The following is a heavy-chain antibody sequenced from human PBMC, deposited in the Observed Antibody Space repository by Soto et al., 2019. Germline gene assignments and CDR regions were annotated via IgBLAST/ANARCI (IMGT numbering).Heavy chain of an antibody. J-gene: IGHJ4*02. CDR1: GYTLTELS. D-gene: IGHD3-22*01. CDR2: FDPEDGET. V-gene: IGHV1-24*01. Sequence: ASVKVSCKVSGYTLTELSMHGVRQAPGKGLEWMGGFDPEDGETIYAQKFQGRVTMTEDTSTDTAYMELSSLRSEDTAVYYCATVIPETYSYDSSGYYYGYWGQGTLVTVSS. CDR3: ATVIPETYSYDSSGYYYGY.